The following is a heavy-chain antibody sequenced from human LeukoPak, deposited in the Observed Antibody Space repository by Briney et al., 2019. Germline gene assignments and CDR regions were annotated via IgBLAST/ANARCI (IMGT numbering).Heavy chain of an antibody. J-gene: IGHJ5*02. CDR2: IIPIFGTA. V-gene: IGHV1-69*13. CDR3: ATASHIRLGELSLFGPFDP. CDR1: GGTFSSYA. Sequence: SVKVSCKASGGTFSSYAISWVRQAPGQGLEWMGGIIPIFGTANYAQKFQGRVTITADESTSTAYMELSSLRSEDTAVYYCATASHIRLGELSLFGPFDPWGQGTLVTVSS. D-gene: IGHD3-16*02.